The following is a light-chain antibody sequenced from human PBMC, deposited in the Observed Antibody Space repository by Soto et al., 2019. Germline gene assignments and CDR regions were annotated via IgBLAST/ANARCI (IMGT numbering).Light chain of an antibody. CDR2: GIS. J-gene: IGKJ1*01. Sequence: EVVMTQSPATLSVSPGERATLSCRASQSVTSNYLAWYQHKPGQAPRLLIYGISTRATGVPDRFSGSGSGTDFTLTISRLEPEDFAVYYCQQYTVWPLTFGQGTKVDI. CDR3: QQYTVWPLT. CDR1: QSVTSNY. V-gene: IGKV3-20*01.